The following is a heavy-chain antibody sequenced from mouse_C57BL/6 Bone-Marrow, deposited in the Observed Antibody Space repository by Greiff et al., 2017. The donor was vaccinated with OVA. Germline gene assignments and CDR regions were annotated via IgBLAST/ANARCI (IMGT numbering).Heavy chain of an antibody. CDR1: GYTFTSYW. CDR2: IHPNSGST. CDR3: APFPRGYAMDY. D-gene: IGHD3-1*01. Sequence: VQLQQPGAELVKPGASVKLSCKASGYTFTSYWMHWVKQRPGQGLEWIGMIHPNSGSTNYNEKFKSKATLTVDKSSSTAYMQLSSLTSEDSAVYYCAPFPRGYAMDYWGQGTSVTVSS. V-gene: IGHV1-64*01. J-gene: IGHJ4*01.